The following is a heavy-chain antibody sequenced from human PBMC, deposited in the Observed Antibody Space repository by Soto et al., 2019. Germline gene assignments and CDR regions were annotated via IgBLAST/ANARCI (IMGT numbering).Heavy chain of an antibody. CDR3: ARDKDSSSSGYYYYGMDV. CDR1: GFTFSGYY. J-gene: IGHJ6*02. V-gene: IGHV3-11*01. Sequence: PGGSLRLSGAASGFTFSGYYMSWIRQAPGKGLEWVSYISSSGSTIYYADSVKGRFTISRDNAKNSLYLQMNSLRAEDTAVYYCARDKDSSSSGYYYYGMDVWGQGTTVTVSS. D-gene: IGHD6-6*01. CDR2: ISSSGSTI.